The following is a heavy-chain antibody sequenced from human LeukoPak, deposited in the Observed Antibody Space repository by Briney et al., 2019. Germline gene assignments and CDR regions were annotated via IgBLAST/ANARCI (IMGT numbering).Heavy chain of an antibody. Sequence: GGSLRLSCAASGFTFSSFWMSWVRQAPGKGLEWVANINEDGTGEFSVDSVRGRFTISRDNAKKSLYLQMDSLRVEDTAVYYCGRGGIAAAGTKSGMDVWGQGTTVTVSS. CDR2: INEDGTGE. D-gene: IGHD6-13*01. CDR1: GFTFSSFW. V-gene: IGHV3-7*05. J-gene: IGHJ6*02. CDR3: GRGGIAAAGTKSGMDV.